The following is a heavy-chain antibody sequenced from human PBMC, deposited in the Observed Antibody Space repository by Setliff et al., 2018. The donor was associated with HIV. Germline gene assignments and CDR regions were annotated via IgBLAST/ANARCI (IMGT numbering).Heavy chain of an antibody. V-gene: IGHV3-74*01. CDR1: GFTFGSQW. D-gene: IGHD3-16*01. CDR3: AAVPWGHSSLIIDH. Sequence: HPGGSLRLSCAASGFTFGSQWMHWVRQAPGKGLVWVSRISPDGSVINYAGSVKGRFTISRDNAKNSVYLQMHSLRVEDTAVYYCAAVPWGHSSLIIDHWGQGTPVTVSS. J-gene: IGHJ4*02. CDR2: ISPDGSVI.